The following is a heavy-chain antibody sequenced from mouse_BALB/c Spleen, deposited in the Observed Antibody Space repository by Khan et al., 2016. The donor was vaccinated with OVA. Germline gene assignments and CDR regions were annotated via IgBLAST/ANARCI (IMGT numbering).Heavy chain of an antibody. CDR1: GLTLISYG. J-gene: IGHJ4*01. V-gene: IGHV2-9*02. D-gene: IGHD1-1*01. CDR2: IWAGGST. CDR3: ARADFNYLDAMDY. Sequence: VKLLESGPGLVAPSQSLSITCIVSGLTLISYGVHWARLSPGKGLEWLGVIWAGGSTNYNSALMSRLSIRKDNSKSQVFLKMTSLHTDDTAMYYCARADFNYLDAMDYGVQGPANTV.